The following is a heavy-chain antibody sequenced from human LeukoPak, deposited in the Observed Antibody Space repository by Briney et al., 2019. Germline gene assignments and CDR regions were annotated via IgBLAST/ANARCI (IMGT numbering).Heavy chain of an antibody. D-gene: IGHD3-22*01. CDR3: ARPMIAHDYYYGMDV. J-gene: IGHJ6*02. CDR1: GYTFTSYD. V-gene: IGHV1-8*01. Sequence: ASVKASCKASGYTFTSYDINWVRQATGQGLEWMGWMNPNSGNTGYAQKFQGRVTMTRNTSISTAYMELSSLRSEDTAVYYCARPMIAHDYYYGMDVWGQGTTVTVSS. CDR2: MNPNSGNT.